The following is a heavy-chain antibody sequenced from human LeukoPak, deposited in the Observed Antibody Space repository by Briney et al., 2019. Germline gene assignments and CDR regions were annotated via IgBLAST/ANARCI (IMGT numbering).Heavy chain of an antibody. CDR3: ARASTGWYLSPRGTDY. V-gene: IGHV4-34*01. J-gene: IGHJ4*02. CDR1: GGSFSGYY. D-gene: IGHD6-19*01. Sequence: SETLSLTCAVYGGSFSGYYWSWIRQPPGKGLEWIGKINHSGSTNYNPSLKSRVTISVDTSKNQFSLKLSSVTAADTAVYYCARASTGWYLSPRGTDYWGQGTLVTVSS. CDR2: INHSGST.